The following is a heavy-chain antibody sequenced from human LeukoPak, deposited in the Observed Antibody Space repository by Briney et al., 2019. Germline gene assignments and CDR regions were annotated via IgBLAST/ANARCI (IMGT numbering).Heavy chain of an antibody. CDR3: ARVIYSGWEGELSD. Sequence: GGSLRLSCAASGLTLSSYEMNWVRQAPGKGLEWVSYIDNSGSTIYYADSVKGRFTISRDNAKNSLYLQMNSLRAEDTAVYYCARVIYSGWEGELSDWGQGTLVTVSS. D-gene: IGHD6-19*01. J-gene: IGHJ4*02. CDR1: GLTLSSYE. CDR2: IDNSGSTI. V-gene: IGHV3-48*03.